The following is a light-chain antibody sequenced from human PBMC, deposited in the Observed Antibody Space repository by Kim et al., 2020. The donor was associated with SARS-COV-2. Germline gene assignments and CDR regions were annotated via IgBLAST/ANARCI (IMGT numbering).Light chain of an antibody. CDR2: DVR. J-gene: IGLJ3*02. CDR1: SSDIGGYNS. V-gene: IGLV2-11*01. Sequence: GQSVTIHCTGTSSDIGGYNSISWFQQHPGKAPKLMIYDVRQRPSGVPDRFSGSKSDNTASLTISGLQAEDEADYYCCSYAGTYTLVFGGGTQLTVL. CDR3: CSYAGTYTLV.